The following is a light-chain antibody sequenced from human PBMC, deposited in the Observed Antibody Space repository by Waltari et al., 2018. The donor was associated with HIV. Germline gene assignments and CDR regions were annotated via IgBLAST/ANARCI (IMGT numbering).Light chain of an antibody. CDR3: QQYGSSTGLT. Sequence: EIVLTQSTGTLSLSPGERATLSCRASQSVSSSYLAWYQQKPGQAPRLLIYGASSRATGIPDRFSGSGSGTDFTLTISRLEPEDFAVYYCQQYGSSTGLTFGGGTKVEIK. J-gene: IGKJ4*01. V-gene: IGKV3-20*01. CDR2: GAS. CDR1: QSVSSSY.